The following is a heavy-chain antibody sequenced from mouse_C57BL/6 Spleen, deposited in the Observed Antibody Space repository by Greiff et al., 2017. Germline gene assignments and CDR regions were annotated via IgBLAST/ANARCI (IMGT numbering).Heavy chain of an antibody. J-gene: IGHJ2*01. CDR2: ISSGGSYT. D-gene: IGHD4-1*01. V-gene: IGHV5-6*02. Sequence: DVMLVESGGDLVKPGGSLKLSCAASGFTFSSYGMSWVRQTPDKRLEWVATISSGGSYTYYPDSMKGGSTITRDKAKNTLYLQMSSLKSEDTAMYYGARRGTGTVDYWGQGTTRTVSA. CDR1: GFTFSSYG. CDR3: ARRGTGTVDY.